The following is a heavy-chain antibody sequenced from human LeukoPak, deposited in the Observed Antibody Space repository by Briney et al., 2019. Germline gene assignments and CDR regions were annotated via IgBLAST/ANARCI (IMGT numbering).Heavy chain of an antibody. Sequence: PSETLSLTCTVSGGSISSSSYYWGWIRQPPGKGLEWIGSIHYSGSTYYNPSLKSRVTISVDTSKNQFSLKLSSVTAADTAVYYCARRGTAMVDDYFDYWGQGTLVTVSS. CDR2: IHYSGST. CDR3: ARRGTAMVDDYFDY. V-gene: IGHV4-39*07. J-gene: IGHJ4*02. D-gene: IGHD5-18*01. CDR1: GGSISSSSYY.